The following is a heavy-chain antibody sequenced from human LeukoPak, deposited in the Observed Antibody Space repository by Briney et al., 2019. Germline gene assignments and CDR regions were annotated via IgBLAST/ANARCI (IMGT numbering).Heavy chain of an antibody. Sequence: ASVKVSCKASGYTFTGYYMYWVRQAPGQGLEWMGRINPNSGGTNYAQKFQGRVTMTRDTSISTAYMELSRLRSDDTAVYYCASQAAGPNGVYYYYMDVWGKGTTVTVSS. V-gene: IGHV1-2*06. J-gene: IGHJ6*03. CDR3: ASQAAGPNGVYYYYMDV. CDR2: INPNSGGT. CDR1: GYTFTGYY. D-gene: IGHD6-13*01.